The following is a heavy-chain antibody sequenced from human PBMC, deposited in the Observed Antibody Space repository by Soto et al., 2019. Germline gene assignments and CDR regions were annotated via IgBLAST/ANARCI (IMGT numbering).Heavy chain of an antibody. J-gene: IGHJ4*02. CDR1: GGSINNHY. V-gene: IGHV4-59*06. CDR3: ARANGDGYNYFDY. CDR2: IYYSGST. Sequence: PSETLSLTCTVSGGSINNHYWSWIRQHPGKGLEWIGYIYYSGSTYYNPSLKSRVTISVDTSKNQFSLKLSSVTAADTAVYYCARANGDGYNYFDYWGQGTLVTVSS. D-gene: IGHD5-12*01.